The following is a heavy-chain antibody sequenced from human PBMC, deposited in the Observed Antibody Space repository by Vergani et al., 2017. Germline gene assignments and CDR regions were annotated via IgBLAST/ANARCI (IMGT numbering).Heavy chain of an antibody. V-gene: IGHV3-23*01. J-gene: IGHJ4*02. CDR2: ISGSGGST. D-gene: IGHD3-3*01. CDR1: GFTFSSYA. Sequence: EVQLLESGGGLVQPGGSLRLSCAASGFTFSSYAMSWVRQAPGKGLEWVSAISGSGGSTYYADSMKGRFTISRDNSKNTLYLQMNSLRAEDTAVYYCAKGYDFWSGSYYFDYWGQGTLVTVSS. CDR3: AKGYDFWSGSYYFDY.